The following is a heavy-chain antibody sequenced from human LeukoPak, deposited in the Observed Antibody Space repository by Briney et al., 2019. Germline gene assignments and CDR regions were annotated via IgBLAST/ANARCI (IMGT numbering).Heavy chain of an antibody. CDR3: AREILTGSIEDYYGMDV. V-gene: IGHV7-4-1*02. CDR2: INTNTGNP. Sequence: GASVKVSCKASGYTFTSYAMNWVRQAPGQGLEWMGWINTNTGNPTYAQGFTGRFVFSLDTSVSTAYLQISSLKAEDTAVYYCAREILTGSIEDYYGMDVWGQGTTVTVSS. CDR1: GYTFTSYA. D-gene: IGHD3-9*01. J-gene: IGHJ6*02.